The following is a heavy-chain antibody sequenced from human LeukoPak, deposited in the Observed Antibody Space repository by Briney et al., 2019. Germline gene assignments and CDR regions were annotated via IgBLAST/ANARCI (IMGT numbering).Heavy chain of an antibody. Sequence: SVKVSCKASRGTFSSYAIIWVGQAPGHRREWMGGIIPNFGMAKYAQKFQGRVTISADKSTSTAYMELSSLRSEDTAVYSCARGGKLFDNYYYYYGMDVWGQGTTVTVSS. V-gene: IGHV1-69*10. CDR2: IIPNFGMA. D-gene: IGHD3-10*01. CDR1: RGTFSSYA. CDR3: ARGGKLFDNYYYYYGMDV. J-gene: IGHJ6*02.